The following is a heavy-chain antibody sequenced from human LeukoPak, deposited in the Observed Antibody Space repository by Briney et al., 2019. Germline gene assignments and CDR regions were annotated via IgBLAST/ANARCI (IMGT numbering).Heavy chain of an antibody. D-gene: IGHD3-10*01. V-gene: IGHV1-69*13. CDR3: ARSPTLYGSGSYWFDP. Sequence: ASVKVSCKASGGTFSSYAISWVRQAPGQGLEWMGGIIPIFGTANYAQKFQGRVTITADESTSTAYMELSSPRSEDTAVYYCARSPTLYGSGSYWFDPWGQGTLVTVSS. CDR1: GGTFSSYA. CDR2: IIPIFGTA. J-gene: IGHJ5*02.